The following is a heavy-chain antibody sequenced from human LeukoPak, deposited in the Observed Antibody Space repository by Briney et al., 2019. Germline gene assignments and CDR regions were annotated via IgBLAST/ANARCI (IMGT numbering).Heavy chain of an antibody. J-gene: IGHJ4*02. CDR2: IYHSGST. CDR1: GGSMSSRY. CDR3: ARGYCSSTSCLD. D-gene: IGHD2-2*01. Sequence: PSETLSLTCTVSGGSMSSRYWSWIRQPPGKGLEWIGSIYHSGSTYYNPSLKSRVTISVDTSKNQFSLKLSSVTAADTAVYYCARGYCSSTSCLDWGQGTLVTVSS. V-gene: IGHV4-38-2*02.